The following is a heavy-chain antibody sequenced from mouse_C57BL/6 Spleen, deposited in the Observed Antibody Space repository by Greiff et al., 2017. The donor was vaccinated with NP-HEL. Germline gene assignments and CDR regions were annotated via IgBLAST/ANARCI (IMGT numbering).Heavy chain of an antibody. J-gene: IGHJ3*01. CDR3: ARFYDGFAY. V-gene: IGHV1-50*01. CDR2: IDPSDSYT. D-gene: IGHD2-3*01. Sequence: VQLQQPGAELVKPGASVKLSCKASGYTFTSYWMQWVKQRPGQGLEWIGEIDPSDSYTNYNQKFKGKATLTVDTSSSTAYMQLSSLTSEDSAVYYCARFYDGFAYWGQGTLVTVSA. CDR1: GYTFTSYW.